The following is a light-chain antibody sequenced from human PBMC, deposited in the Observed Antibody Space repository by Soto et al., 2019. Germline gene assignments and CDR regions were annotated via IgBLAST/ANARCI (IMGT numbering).Light chain of an antibody. Sequence: DIQMSQSPSSLSASVGDSVTITCQASQDISNYLNWYQQKPGKAPKLLIYDASNLETGVPSRFSGSGSGTDFTFTISRLQPEDIATYYCQQYDNLPTFGQGTRLEIK. CDR3: QQYDNLPT. J-gene: IGKJ5*01. V-gene: IGKV1-33*01. CDR2: DAS. CDR1: QDISNY.